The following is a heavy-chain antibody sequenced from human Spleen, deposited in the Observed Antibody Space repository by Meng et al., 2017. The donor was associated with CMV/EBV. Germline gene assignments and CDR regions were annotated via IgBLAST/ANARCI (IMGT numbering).Heavy chain of an antibody. CDR1: GFSFGSYG. CDR3: ARERVVVIAITPHSPGY. CDR2: ISYDGSNK. D-gene: IGHD2-21*01. V-gene: IGHV3-30*19. Sequence: LSLTCAASGFSFGSYGMQWVRQAPGKGLEWVAVISYDGSNKYYADSVKGRFTISRDNSKNTLYLQMNSLRAEDTAVYYCARERVVVIAITPHSPGYWGQGTLVTVSS. J-gene: IGHJ4*02.